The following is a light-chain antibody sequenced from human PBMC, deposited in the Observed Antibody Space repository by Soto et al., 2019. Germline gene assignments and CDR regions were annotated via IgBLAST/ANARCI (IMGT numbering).Light chain of an antibody. V-gene: IGKV3-20*01. Sequence: EIVLTQSPATLSLSPGERATLSCRASQSVDTYLAWYQQKPGQAPRLLIYGASNRATGIPDRFSGSGSGTDFTLTISRLEPEDFAVYYCQQYGSSPPITFGQGTRLEIK. CDR2: GAS. J-gene: IGKJ5*01. CDR3: QQYGSSPPIT. CDR1: QSVDTY.